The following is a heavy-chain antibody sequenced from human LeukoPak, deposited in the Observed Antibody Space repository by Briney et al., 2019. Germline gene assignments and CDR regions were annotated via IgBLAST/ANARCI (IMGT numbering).Heavy chain of an antibody. CDR1: GFTFSSYW. V-gene: IGHV3-74*01. CDR3: ARDGGYDFWSGYYQDY. Sequence: PGGSLRLSCAASGFTFSSYWMHWVRQAPGKGLVWVSRINSDGSSTSYADPVKGRFTISRDNSKNTLYLQMNSLRAEDTAVYYCARDGGYDFWSGYYQDYWGQGTLVTVSS. D-gene: IGHD3-3*01. CDR2: INSDGSST. J-gene: IGHJ4*02.